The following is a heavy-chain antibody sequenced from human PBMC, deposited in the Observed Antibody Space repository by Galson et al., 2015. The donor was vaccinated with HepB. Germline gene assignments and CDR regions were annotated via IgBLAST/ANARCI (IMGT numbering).Heavy chain of an antibody. Sequence: SETLSLTCSVHGGSFSHNSWTWIRQPPGEGLEWIGEINHSGSTKHNPSLKSRVTMSVDASKKLFPLKLRSVTAADTAVYYCARGKGDYYGSRSDYFVMDVWGQGTAVTVSS. CDR2: INHSGST. V-gene: IGHV4-34*01. CDR1: GGSFSHNS. CDR3: ARGKGDYYGSRSDYFVMDV. D-gene: IGHD3-10*01. J-gene: IGHJ6*02.